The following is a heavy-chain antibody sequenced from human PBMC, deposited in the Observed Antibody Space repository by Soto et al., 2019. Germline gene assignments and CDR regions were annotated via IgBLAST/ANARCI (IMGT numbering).Heavy chain of an antibody. CDR1: GGTFSSYT. CDR3: ARDGGGYYFDY. CDR2: IIPILGIA. D-gene: IGHD3-3*01. V-gene: IGHV1-69*08. J-gene: IGHJ4*02. Sequence: QVQLVQSGAEVKKPESSVKVSCKAYGGTFSSYTIRWVRQAPGQGLEWMGRIIPILGIANYAQKFQGRVTITADKSTSTAYMELSSLRSEDTAVYYCARDGGGYYFDYWGQGTLVTVSS.